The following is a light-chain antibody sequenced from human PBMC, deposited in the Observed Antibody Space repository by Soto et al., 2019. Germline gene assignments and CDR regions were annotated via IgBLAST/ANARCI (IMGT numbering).Light chain of an antibody. Sequence: EVVLTQSPGTLSLSPGERATLSCRASQSVSSYLAWYQQKPGQAPRLLIYDASNRATGIPARFSGSGSGTDFTLTISSLEPEDFAVYYCQQRSNWWTFGQGTKVDI. V-gene: IGKV3-11*01. CDR1: QSVSSY. J-gene: IGKJ1*01. CDR3: QQRSNWWT. CDR2: DAS.